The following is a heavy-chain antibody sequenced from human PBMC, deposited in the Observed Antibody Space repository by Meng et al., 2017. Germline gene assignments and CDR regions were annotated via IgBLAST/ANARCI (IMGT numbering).Heavy chain of an antibody. D-gene: IGHD6-13*01. Sequence: SVKVSCKASGGTFSSYAISWVRQAPGQGLEWMGGIIPIFGTANYAQKFQGRVTITADESTSTAYMELSSLRSEDTAVYYCAIGLGIAAARNWYFDLWGRGTLVTVSS. CDR2: IIPIFGTA. CDR3: AIGLGIAAARNWYFDL. J-gene: IGHJ2*01. V-gene: IGHV1-69*13. CDR1: GGTFSSYA.